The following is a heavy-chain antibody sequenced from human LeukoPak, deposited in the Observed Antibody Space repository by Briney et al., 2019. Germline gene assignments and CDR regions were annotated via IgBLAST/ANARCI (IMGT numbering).Heavy chain of an antibody. Sequence: PGRSLRLSCAASGFTFYDYAMHWVRQAPGKGLEWVSGISWNSGSIGYADSVKGRFTISRDNAKNSLYLQMNSLRAEDTALYYCAKDRGSGWYSLRSYYGMDVWGQGTTVTVSS. CDR3: AKDRGSGWYSLRSYYGMDV. V-gene: IGHV3-9*01. CDR1: GFTFYDYA. D-gene: IGHD6-19*01. J-gene: IGHJ6*02. CDR2: ISWNSGSI.